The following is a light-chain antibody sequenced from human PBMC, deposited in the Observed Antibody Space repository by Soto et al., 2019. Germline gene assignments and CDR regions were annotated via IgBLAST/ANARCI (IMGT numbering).Light chain of an antibody. CDR1: SSNIGAGYE. CDR3: QSYDSSLSGYV. V-gene: IGLV1-40*01. CDR2: ENN. J-gene: IGLJ1*01. Sequence: QSVLTQPPSVSEAPGQRVTISYTGSSSNIGAGYEAHWYQQVPGTAPKLLIYENNNRPSGVPDRFSGSKSGTSASLAITGLQAEDEAEYYCQSYDSSLSGYVFGTGTEVTVL.